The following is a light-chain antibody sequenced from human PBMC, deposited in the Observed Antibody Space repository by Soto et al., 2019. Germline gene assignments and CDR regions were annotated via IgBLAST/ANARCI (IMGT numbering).Light chain of an antibody. CDR2: GAS. V-gene: IGKV3-20*01. CDR3: QQYDNSRT. J-gene: IGKJ1*01. Sequence: EIVLTQSPGTLSLSPGERATLSCRARQSVSSSYLAWYQQKPGQAPSLLMYGASNRATGIPDRFSGSGSGTVFTLTISSLQPEDFGIYYCQQYDNSRTFGQGTKVDLK. CDR1: QSVSSSY.